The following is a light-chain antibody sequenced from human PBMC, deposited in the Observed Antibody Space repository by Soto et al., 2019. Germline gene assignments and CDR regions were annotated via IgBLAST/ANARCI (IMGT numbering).Light chain of an antibody. CDR3: CSNVGGIAYV. CDR1: SSDVGSQKL. CDR2: EAS. V-gene: IGLV2-23*01. Sequence: QSVLTQPASVSGSPGQSITISCTGTSSDVGSQKLVSWYQHYPGKAPKLIIFEASKRPSGVSNRFSGSKSGSTASLTISGLQAADEADYYCCSNVGGIAYVFGTGTKVTVL. J-gene: IGLJ1*01.